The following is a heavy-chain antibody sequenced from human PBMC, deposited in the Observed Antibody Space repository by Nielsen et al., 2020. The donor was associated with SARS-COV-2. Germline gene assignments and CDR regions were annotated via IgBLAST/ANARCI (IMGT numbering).Heavy chain of an antibody. V-gene: IGHV3-9*01. CDR2: ISWNSGSI. CDR1: GFTFDDYA. CDR3: ARSRGARLRYFDWLGRDAFDI. D-gene: IGHD3-9*01. Sequence: GGSLRLSCAASGFTFDDYAMHWVRQAPGKGLEWVSGISWNSGSIGYADSVKGRFTISRDNAKNSLYLQMNSLRAEDTAVYYCARSRGARLRYFDWLGRDAFDIWGQGTMVTVSS. J-gene: IGHJ3*02.